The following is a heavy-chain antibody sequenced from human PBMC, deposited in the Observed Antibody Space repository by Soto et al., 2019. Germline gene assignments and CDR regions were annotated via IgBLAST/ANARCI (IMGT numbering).Heavy chain of an antibody. CDR2: ISSSGSTI. J-gene: IGHJ1*01. Sequence: GGSLRLSCAASGFTFSSYEMNWVRQAPGKGLEWVSYISSSGSTIYYADSVKGRFTISRDNAKNSLYLQMNSLRAEDTAVYYCARSVVTTYEYFQHWGHGTLVTVSS. D-gene: IGHD3-22*01. CDR1: GFTFSSYE. V-gene: IGHV3-48*03. CDR3: ARSVVTTYEYFQH.